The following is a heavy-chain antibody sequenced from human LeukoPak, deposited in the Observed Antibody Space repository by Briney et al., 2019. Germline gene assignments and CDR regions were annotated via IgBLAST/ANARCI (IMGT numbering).Heavy chain of an antibody. CDR3: AKDVGYSGSYYGIDY. CDR1: GFTFSSSA. CDR2: ISTSGGST. J-gene: IGHJ4*02. Sequence: GGSLRLSCAASGFTFSSSAMSWVRQAPGKGLKWVSGISTSGGSTYYSDSVKGRFTISRDNSKNTLYLQMNSLRTEDTALYYCAKDVGYSGSYYGIDYWGQGTLVTVSS. V-gene: IGHV3-23*01. D-gene: IGHD1-26*01.